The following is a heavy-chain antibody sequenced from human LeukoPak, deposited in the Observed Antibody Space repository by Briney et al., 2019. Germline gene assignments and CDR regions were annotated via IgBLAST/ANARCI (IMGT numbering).Heavy chain of an antibody. CDR3: ARVGYCSGGSCYDDY. V-gene: IGHV1-46*01. CDR1: GYTFTSYY. D-gene: IGHD2-15*01. CDR2: INPSGGST. J-gene: IGHJ4*02. Sequence: ASVKVSCMASGYTFTSYYMHWVRQAPGQGLEWMGVINPSGGSTSYAQKFQGRVTMTRDTSTSTVYMELSSLRSEDTAVYYCARVGYCSGGSCYDDYWGQGTLVTVSS.